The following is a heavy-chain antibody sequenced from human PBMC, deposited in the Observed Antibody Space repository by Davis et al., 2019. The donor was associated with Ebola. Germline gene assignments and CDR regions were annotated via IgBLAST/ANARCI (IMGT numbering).Heavy chain of an antibody. CDR2: ISGSGGST. V-gene: IGHV3-23*01. D-gene: IGHD2-2*01. Sequence: PGGSLRLSCAASGFTFSSYAMSWVRQAPGKGLEWVSAISGSGGSTYYADSVKGRFTISRDNSKNTLYLQMNSLKTEDTAVYYCTTETLLPAAVFGGQGTLVTVSS. CDR3: TTETLLPAAVF. CDR1: GFTFSSYA. J-gene: IGHJ4*02.